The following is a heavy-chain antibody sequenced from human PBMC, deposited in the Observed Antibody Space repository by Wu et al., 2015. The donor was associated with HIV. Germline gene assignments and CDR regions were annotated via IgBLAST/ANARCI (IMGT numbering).Heavy chain of an antibody. J-gene: IGHJ6*02. CDR1: GVTFSSYG. D-gene: IGHD5-12*01. CDR2: IVPLFDAP. V-gene: IGHV1-69*13. CDR3: ARNTDSVATSLYSLGV. Sequence: QVQLVQSGAEVKKPGSSVRVSCKASGVTFSSYGFSWVRQAPGQGLEWMGRIVPLFDAPNYAQKFHDRLTITADGSTTTAYMEMTNLRFEDTAVYYCARNTDSVATSLYSLGVWGQGTTVTVSS.